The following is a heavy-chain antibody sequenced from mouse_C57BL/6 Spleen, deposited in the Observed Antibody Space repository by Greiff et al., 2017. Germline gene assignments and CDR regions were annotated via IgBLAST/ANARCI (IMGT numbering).Heavy chain of an antibody. Sequence: EVQLQQSGPELVKPGASVKIPCKASGYTFTDYNMAWVKQSPGKSLEWIGDINPNNGGTNYNQKFKGKATLTVDKSSSTAYMELRSLTSEDTAVYYCARGDYGSSPFAYWGQGTLVTVSA. J-gene: IGHJ3*01. D-gene: IGHD1-1*01. CDR3: ARGDYGSSPFAY. CDR1: GYTFTDYN. V-gene: IGHV1-18*01. CDR2: INPNNGGT.